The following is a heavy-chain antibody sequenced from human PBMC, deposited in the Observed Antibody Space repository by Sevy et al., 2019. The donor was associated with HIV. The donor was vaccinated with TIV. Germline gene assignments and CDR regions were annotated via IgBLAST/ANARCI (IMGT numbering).Heavy chain of an antibody. J-gene: IGHJ5*02. Sequence: GGSLRLSCAASRFTFSRYWMSWVRQAPGKGLEWVANIMEDGSEKYYLDSVKGRFTISRDNAKNSLYLQMNRLRAEDTAVYYCARDIVVVVAANRPYNWFDPWGQGTLVTVSS. D-gene: IGHD2-15*01. CDR1: RFTFSRYW. CDR3: ARDIVVVVAANRPYNWFDP. CDR2: IMEDGSEK. V-gene: IGHV3-7*01.